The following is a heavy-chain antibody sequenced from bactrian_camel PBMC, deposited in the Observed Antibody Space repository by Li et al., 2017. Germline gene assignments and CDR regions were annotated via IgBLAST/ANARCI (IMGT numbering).Heavy chain of an antibody. CDR3: AADQYLSSCAPSKVYFNY. D-gene: IGHD7*01. CDR1: GYTYSIKF. V-gene: IGHV3S53*01. J-gene: IGHJ4*01. CDR2: ISNDGST. Sequence: HVQLVESGGASVQAGGSLRLSCAASGYTYSIKFMGWFRRVPGKESEGVAVISNDGSTTYADSVKGRFTISKDNAKKTLYLQMNGLKLEDTGTYYCAADQYLSSCAPSKVYFNYWGQGTQVTVS.